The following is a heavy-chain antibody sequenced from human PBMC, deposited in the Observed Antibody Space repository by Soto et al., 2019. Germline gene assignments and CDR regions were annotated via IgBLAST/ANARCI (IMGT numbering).Heavy chain of an antibody. Sequence: GGSLRLSCAASGFTFRNYAMNWVRQAPGKGLEWVSYIGLGSSPKYYADSVEGRFTISRDNSKYTLYLQMNSLRAEDTATYYCVKERYGSGSYPYFDYWGQGT. CDR1: GFTFRNYA. D-gene: IGHD3-10*01. J-gene: IGHJ4*02. V-gene: IGHV3-48*01. CDR2: IGLGSSPK. CDR3: VKERYGSGSYPYFDY.